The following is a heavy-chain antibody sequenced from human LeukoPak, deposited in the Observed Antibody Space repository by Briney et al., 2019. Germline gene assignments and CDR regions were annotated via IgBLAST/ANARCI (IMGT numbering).Heavy chain of an antibody. CDR3: ARAGGLNYGDYRYGMDV. Sequence: GGSLRLSCAASGFTFSSYEMNWVRQAPGKGLEWVSYISSSGSTIYYADSVKGRFTISRDNAKNSLYLQMNSLRAEDTAVYYCARAGGLNYGDYRYGMDVWGQGTTVTVSS. D-gene: IGHD4-17*01. V-gene: IGHV3-48*03. CDR1: GFTFSSYE. J-gene: IGHJ6*02. CDR2: ISSSGSTI.